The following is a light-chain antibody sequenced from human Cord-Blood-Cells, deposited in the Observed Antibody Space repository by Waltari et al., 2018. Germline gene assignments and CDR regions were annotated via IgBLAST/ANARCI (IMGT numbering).Light chain of an antibody. J-gene: IGLJ3*02. CDR1: ALPTKY. CDR3: QSADSSGTWV. V-gene: IGLV3-25*02. CDR2: KDS. Sequence: SYELTQPPSVSVSPGQTARITCSGDALPTKYAYWYQQKPGQAPVLVIYKDSERPSGIPERFSGSSSGTTVTLTISGVQAEDEADYYCQSADSSGTWVFGGGTKLTVL.